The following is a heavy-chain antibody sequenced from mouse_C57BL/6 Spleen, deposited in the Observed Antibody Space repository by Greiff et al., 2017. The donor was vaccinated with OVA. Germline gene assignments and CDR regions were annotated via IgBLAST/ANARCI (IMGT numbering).Heavy chain of an antibody. CDR1: GFSLTSYG. D-gene: IGHD2-2*01. CDR2: IWRGGST. Sequence: QVQLQQSGPGLVQPSQSLSITCTVSGFSLTSYGVHWVRQSPGKGLEWLGVIWRGGSTDYNAAFMSRLSITKDNSKSQVFFKMNSLQADDTAIYYGAKKERGGYDDAMDYWGQGTSVTVSS. V-gene: IGHV2-5*01. J-gene: IGHJ4*01. CDR3: AKKERGGYDDAMDY.